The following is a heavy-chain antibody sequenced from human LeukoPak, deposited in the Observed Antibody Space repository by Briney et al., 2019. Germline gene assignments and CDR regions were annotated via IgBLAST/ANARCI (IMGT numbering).Heavy chain of an antibody. CDR3: ARDLGGMAVAGTKMDV. Sequence: GGSLRLSCAASGFTFSSYSRKWVRQAPGKGLEWVSSISSSSSYIYYADSVKGRFTISRDNAKNSLYLQMNSLRAEDTAVYYCARDLGGMAVAGTKMDVWGKGTTVTVSS. CDR2: ISSSSSYI. D-gene: IGHD6-19*01. CDR1: GFTFSSYS. J-gene: IGHJ6*04. V-gene: IGHV3-21*01.